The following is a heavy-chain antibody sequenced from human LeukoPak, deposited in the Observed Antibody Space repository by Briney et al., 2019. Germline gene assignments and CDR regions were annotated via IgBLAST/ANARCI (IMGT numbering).Heavy chain of an antibody. CDR2: IWYDETYK. J-gene: IGHJ4*02. D-gene: IGHD5-18*01. V-gene: IGHV3-33*06. CDR3: AKDPHGSYGPRYFFDS. Sequence: PGRSLRLSCAASGFTFSSYAMHWVRQAPGKGLEWLAVIWYDETYKYYADSVKGRFTISGDNSKNTLYLQMNSLRAEDTALYYCAKDPHGSYGPRYFFDSWGQGTLVTVSS. CDR1: GFTFSSYA.